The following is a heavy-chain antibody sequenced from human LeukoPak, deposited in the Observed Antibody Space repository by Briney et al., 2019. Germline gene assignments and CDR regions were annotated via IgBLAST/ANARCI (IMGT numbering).Heavy chain of an antibody. J-gene: IGHJ4*02. CDR3: ARESVDTAMVYFDY. Sequence: SETLSLTCTVSGGSISSYYWSWIRQPPGKGLEWIGYIYYSGSTNYNPSLKSRATISVHHSKNQFTLKLNAVTACATAAYYCARESVDTAMVYFDYWGQGTLVTVSS. D-gene: IGHD5-18*01. V-gene: IGHV4-59*01. CDR1: GGSISSYY. CDR2: IYYSGST.